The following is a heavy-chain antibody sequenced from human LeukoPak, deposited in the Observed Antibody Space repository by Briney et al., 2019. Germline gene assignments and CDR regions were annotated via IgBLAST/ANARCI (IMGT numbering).Heavy chain of an antibody. CDR1: GFTFSRYG. Sequence: GGSLRLSCAPSGFTFSRYGMHWVRQAPGKGLEWVSYISPTGSTIYYADSVKGRFTISRDNAKNSLYLQMNSLRAEDTAVYYCAKAGLLYSGSYLDWVYPFDYWGQGTLVTVSS. D-gene: IGHD1-26*01. J-gene: IGHJ4*02. CDR2: ISPTGSTI. V-gene: IGHV3-48*04. CDR3: AKAGLLYSGSYLDWVYPFDY.